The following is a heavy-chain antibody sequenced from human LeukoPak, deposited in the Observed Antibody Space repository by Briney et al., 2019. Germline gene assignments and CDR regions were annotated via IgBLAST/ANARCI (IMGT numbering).Heavy chain of an antibody. CDR1: GGSFSGYY. D-gene: IGHD3-10*01. Sequence: PPETLSLTCAVYGGSFSGYYWSWIRQPPGKGLEWIGEINHSGSTNYNPSLKSRVTISVDTSKNQFSLKLSSVTAADTAVYYCARGLREFGYYYYHMDVWGKGTTVTVSS. V-gene: IGHV4-34*01. CDR3: ARGLREFGYYYYHMDV. J-gene: IGHJ6*03. CDR2: INHSGST.